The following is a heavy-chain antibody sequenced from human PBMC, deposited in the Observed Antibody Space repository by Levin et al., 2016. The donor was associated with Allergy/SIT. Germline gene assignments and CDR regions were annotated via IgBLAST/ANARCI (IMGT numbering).Heavy chain of an antibody. V-gene: IGHV3-33*01. D-gene: IGHD6-25*01. Sequence: GESLKISCAASGFAFSGYGMHWVRQAPGKGLEWVAVVWANGIDKYYVDSVKGRFTISRDNSKNTLYLEMNSLRAEDTAVYYCARDAASRQFDYWGQGTLVTVSS. CDR3: ARDAASRQFDY. CDR1: GFAFSGYG. J-gene: IGHJ4*02. CDR2: VWANGIDK.